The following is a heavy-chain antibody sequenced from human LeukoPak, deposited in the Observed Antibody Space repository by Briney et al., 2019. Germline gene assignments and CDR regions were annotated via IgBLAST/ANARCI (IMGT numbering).Heavy chain of an antibody. CDR3: AKCQSGYSYGFRLGYYFDY. D-gene: IGHD5-18*01. CDR1: GFTFSSYA. V-gene: IGHV3-23*01. Sequence: PGGSLRLSCAASGFTFSSYAMSWVRQAPGKGLEWVSAISGSGGSTYYAVSVKGRFTISRDNSKNTLYLQMNSLRAEDTAVYYCAKCQSGYSYGFRLGYYFDYWGQGTLVTVSS. J-gene: IGHJ4*02. CDR2: ISGSGGST.